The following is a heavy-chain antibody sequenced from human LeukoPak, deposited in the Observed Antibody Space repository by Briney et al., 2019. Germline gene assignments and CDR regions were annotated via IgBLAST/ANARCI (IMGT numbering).Heavy chain of an antibody. CDR1: DGSFNDYF. J-gene: IGHJ3*01. V-gene: IGHV4-34*01. D-gene: IGHD1-1*01. CDR3: ARSTTNYNWSKVGAFDV. Sequence: PSETLSFTCAVYDGSFNDYFWSWVRQPPGKGLEWIGEINHSGSTNYNPSLKRRVSLSLDTSKRQFSLKLRSVTAADTAVYYCARSTTNYNWSKVGAFDVWGQGTMVTVSS. CDR2: INHSGST.